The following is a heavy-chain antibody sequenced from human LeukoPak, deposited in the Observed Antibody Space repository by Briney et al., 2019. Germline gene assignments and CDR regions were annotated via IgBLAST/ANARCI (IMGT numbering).Heavy chain of an antibody. D-gene: IGHD6-13*01. CDR3: ARGPWYDC. J-gene: IGHJ4*02. V-gene: IGHV1-18*01. CDR1: GYTFTSCG. Sequence: ASVTVSCKATGYTFTSCGFSWVRQAPAHGLEWMGRIRAYNGNTDYAQNFQGRVTLTTDISTNTAYMELRSLRSDDTAVYYCARGPWYDCWGQGTLVTVSS. CDR2: IRAYNGNT.